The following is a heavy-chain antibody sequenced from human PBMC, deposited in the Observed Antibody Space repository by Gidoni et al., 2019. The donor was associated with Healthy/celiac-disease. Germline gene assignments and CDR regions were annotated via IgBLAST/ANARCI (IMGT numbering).Heavy chain of an antibody. D-gene: IGHD6-6*01. CDR1: GGTFSSYA. J-gene: IGHJ6*02. Sequence: QVQLVQSGAEVQKPGSSVKVSCKASGGTFSSYAISWVRQAPGQGLERMGGIIPIFGTANYAQKFQGRVTITADESTSTAYMELSSLRSEDTAVYYCAREKNIAARRPWVYYYYGMDVWGQGTTVTVSS. CDR3: AREKNIAARRPWVYYYYGMDV. V-gene: IGHV1-69*01. CDR2: IIPIFGTA.